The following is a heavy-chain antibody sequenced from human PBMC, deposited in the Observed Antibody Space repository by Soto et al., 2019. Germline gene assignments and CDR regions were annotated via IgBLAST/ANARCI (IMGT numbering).Heavy chain of an antibody. CDR3: ARATYYYDSSGYYLDAFDI. CDR1: GYTFTSYA. CDR2: INAGNGNT. V-gene: IGHV1-3*01. D-gene: IGHD3-22*01. J-gene: IGHJ3*02. Sequence: ASVKVSCKASGYTFTSYAMHWVRQAPGQRLEWMGWINAGNGNTKYSQKFQGRVTITRDTSASTAYMELSSLRSEDTAVYYCARATYYYDSSGYYLDAFDIWGQGTMVTVSS.